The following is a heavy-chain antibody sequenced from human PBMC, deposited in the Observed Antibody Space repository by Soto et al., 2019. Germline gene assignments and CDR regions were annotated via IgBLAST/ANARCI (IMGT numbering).Heavy chain of an antibody. CDR3: ARADCTGAYCYSWPFNYGVDV. V-gene: IGHV3-33*08. J-gene: IGHJ6*02. CDR2: IWYDGSNK. Sequence: QVQLVASGGGVVQPGGSLRLSCTTSGFTFNTYGMHWVRQAPGKGLEWVAIIWYDGSNKYYADSVKGPFTISRDNSKNTLYLQMNSLRAEDTALYYCARADCTGAYCYSWPFNYGVDVWGQGTTVTVSS. CDR1: GFTFNTYG. D-gene: IGHD2-15*01.